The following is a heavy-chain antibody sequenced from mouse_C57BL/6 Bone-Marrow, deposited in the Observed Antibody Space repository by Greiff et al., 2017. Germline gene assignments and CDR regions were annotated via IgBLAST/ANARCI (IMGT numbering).Heavy chain of an antibody. V-gene: IGHV1-72*01. D-gene: IGHD1-1*01. CDR2: IDPNSGGT. J-gene: IGHJ4*01. Sequence: QVQLQQPGAELVKPGASVKLSCKASGYTFTSYWMHWVKQRPGRGLEWIGRIDPNSGGTKYNEKFKSKATLTVDKPSSTAYMQLSSLTSEGAAVDDCARYYGSRDEESAMDYWGQGTSVTVSS. CDR3: ARYYGSRDEESAMDY. CDR1: GYTFTSYW.